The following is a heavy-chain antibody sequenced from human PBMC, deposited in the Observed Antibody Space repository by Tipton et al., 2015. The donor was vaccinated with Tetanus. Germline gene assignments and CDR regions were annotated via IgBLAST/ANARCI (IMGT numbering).Heavy chain of an antibody. J-gene: IGHJ4*02. CDR3: ARDQARGARGWNYFDY. D-gene: IGHD1-26*01. V-gene: IGHV4-31*03. CDR2: IYYSGST. CDR1: GGSISSGGYY. Sequence: GLVKPSQTLSLTCTVSGGSISSGGYYWSWIRQHPGKGLEWIGDIYYSGSTYYNPSLKSRVTISVDTSKNQFSLKLKSVTAADTAVYYCARDQARGARGWNYFDYWGQETLVTVSS.